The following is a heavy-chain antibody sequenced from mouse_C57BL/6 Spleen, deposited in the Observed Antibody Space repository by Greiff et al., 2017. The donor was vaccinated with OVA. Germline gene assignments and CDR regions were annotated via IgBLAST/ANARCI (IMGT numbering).Heavy chain of an antibody. CDR3: AREDYGSSIAY. D-gene: IGHD1-1*01. CDR2: IYPGDGDT. CDR1: GYAFSSSW. Sequence: VQLQQSGPELVKPGASVKISCKASGYAFSSSWMNWVKQRPGKGLEWIGRIYPGDGDTNYNGKFKGKATLTADKSSSTAYMQLSSLTSEDSAVYFCAREDYGSSIAYWGQGTLVTVSA. J-gene: IGHJ3*01. V-gene: IGHV1-82*01.